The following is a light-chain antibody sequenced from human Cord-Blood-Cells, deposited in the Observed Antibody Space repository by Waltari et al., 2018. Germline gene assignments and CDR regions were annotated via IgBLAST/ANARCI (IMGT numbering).Light chain of an antibody. Sequence: DIQMTQYPSSLSASVGDRVTITCQASQDISNYLNWYPQKPGKAPKLLIYDASNLETGVPSRFSGSGSGTDFTFTISSLQPEDIATYYCQQYDNLPLTFGPGTKVDIK. V-gene: IGKV1-33*01. CDR2: DAS. CDR1: QDISNY. J-gene: IGKJ3*01. CDR3: QQYDNLPLT.